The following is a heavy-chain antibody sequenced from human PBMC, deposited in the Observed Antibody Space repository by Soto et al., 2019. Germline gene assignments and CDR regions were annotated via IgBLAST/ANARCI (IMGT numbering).Heavy chain of an antibody. D-gene: IGHD1-7*01. CDR1: GFTVSSNY. Sequence: EVQLVASGGGLVQPGGSLRLSCAASGFTVSSNYMSWVRQAPGKGLECVSVLYSGGSTYYADSVKARFTISRDSSKNTLYLHMSSLRAEDTAVYYCAREPRNRIAGSTTSEDYWGQGTLVTVSS. CDR2: LYSGGST. J-gene: IGHJ4*02. V-gene: IGHV3-66*01. CDR3: AREPRNRIAGSTTSEDY.